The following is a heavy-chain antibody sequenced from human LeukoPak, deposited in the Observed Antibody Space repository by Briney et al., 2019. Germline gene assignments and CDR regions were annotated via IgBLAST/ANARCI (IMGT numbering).Heavy chain of an antibody. CDR2: INPNSGGT. CDR1: GYTSTGYY. Sequence: GASVKVSCKASGYTSTGYYMHWVRQAPGQGLEWMGWINPNSGGTNYAQKFQGRVTMTRDTSISTAYMELSRLRSDDTAVYYCAESGGCSGGSCYSDFDYWGQGTLVTVSS. J-gene: IGHJ4*02. D-gene: IGHD2-15*01. V-gene: IGHV1-2*02. CDR3: AESGGCSGGSCYSDFDY.